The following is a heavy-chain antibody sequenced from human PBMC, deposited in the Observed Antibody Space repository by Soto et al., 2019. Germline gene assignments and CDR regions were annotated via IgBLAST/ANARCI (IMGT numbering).Heavy chain of an antibody. CDR1: GFTFSSYS. CDR2: ISSSSSTI. D-gene: IGHD1-26*01. J-gene: IGHJ5*02. Sequence: EVQLVESGGGLVQPGGSLRLSCAASGFTFSSYSMNWVRQAPGKGLEWVSYISSSSSTIYYADSVKGRFTISRDNAKNSLYMQMYSLRDEDTAVYYCAREGGNLNWFDPWGQGTLVTVSS. V-gene: IGHV3-48*02. CDR3: AREGGNLNWFDP.